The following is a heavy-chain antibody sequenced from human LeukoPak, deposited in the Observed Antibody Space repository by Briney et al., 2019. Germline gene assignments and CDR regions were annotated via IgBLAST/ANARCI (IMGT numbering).Heavy chain of an antibody. J-gene: IGHJ4*02. D-gene: IGHD3-3*01. CDR1: GFTFGDYA. CDR3: TRSYDFWSGPTPFDY. CDR2: IRSKAYGGTT. Sequence: GGSLRLSCTASGFTFGDYAMSWVRQAPGKGLELVGFIRSKAYGGTTEYAASVKGRFTISRDDSKSIAYLQMNSLKTEDTAVYYCTRSYDFWSGPTPFDYWGQGTLVTVSS. V-gene: IGHV3-49*04.